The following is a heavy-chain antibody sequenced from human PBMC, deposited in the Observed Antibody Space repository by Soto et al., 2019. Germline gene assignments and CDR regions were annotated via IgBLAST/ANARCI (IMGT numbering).Heavy chain of an antibody. Sequence: GGSLRLSCAASGFTFSPFWMHWVRQAPGKGLEWVSHMNADGSTTLYADSVKGRFTISRDNAKNTLYLQMSSLRAEDTAIYYCARGDRGGFDLWGHGTMVTVSS. J-gene: IGHJ3*01. CDR3: ARGDRGGFDL. D-gene: IGHD3-10*01. V-gene: IGHV3-74*01. CDR2: MNADGSTT. CDR1: GFTFSPFW.